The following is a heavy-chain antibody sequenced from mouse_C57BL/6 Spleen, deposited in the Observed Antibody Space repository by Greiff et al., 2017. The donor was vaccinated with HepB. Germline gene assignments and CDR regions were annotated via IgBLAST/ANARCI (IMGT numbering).Heavy chain of an antibody. Sequence: QVQLQQSGAELVKPGASVKISCKASGYAFSSYWMNWVKQRPGKGLEWIGQIYPGDGDTNYNGKFKGKATLTADKSSSTAYMQLSSLTSEDSAVYFCARPTVVDAYAMDYWGQGTSVTVSS. CDR1: GYAFSSYW. V-gene: IGHV1-80*01. CDR2: IYPGDGDT. D-gene: IGHD1-1*01. J-gene: IGHJ4*01. CDR3: ARPTVVDAYAMDY.